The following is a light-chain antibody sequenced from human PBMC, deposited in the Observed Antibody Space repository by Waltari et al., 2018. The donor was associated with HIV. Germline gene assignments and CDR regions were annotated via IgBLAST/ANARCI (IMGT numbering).Light chain of an antibody. CDR3: QWRTKWRPGT. V-gene: IGKV3-11*01. CDR1: QSVTNS. Sequence: EIVLTQSPATLSLSPGERATLSCRASQSVTNSLAWYQQKPGQTPRLLIYDTSNRATGIPARFSGSGSGTDVSLTISSPEPDDFAVYYCQWRTKWRPGTFGQGTRLEIK. J-gene: IGKJ5*01. CDR2: DTS.